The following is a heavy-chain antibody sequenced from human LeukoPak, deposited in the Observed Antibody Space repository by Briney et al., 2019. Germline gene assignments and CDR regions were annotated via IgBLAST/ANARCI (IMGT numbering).Heavy chain of an antibody. CDR3: AKEQYSSHYFFDY. J-gene: IGHJ4*02. Sequence: GGSLRLSCAASGFTFSDFGMHWVCQAPGKGLEWVAFIRYDGSNKYYADSVKGRFTISRDNSKNTLYLQMNSLRAEDTAVYYCAKEQYSSHYFFDYWGQGTLVTVSS. CDR1: GFTFSDFG. CDR2: IRYDGSNK. V-gene: IGHV3-30*02. D-gene: IGHD6-6*01.